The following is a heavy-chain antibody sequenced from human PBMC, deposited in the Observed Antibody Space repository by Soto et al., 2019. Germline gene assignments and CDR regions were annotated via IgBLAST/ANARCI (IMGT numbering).Heavy chain of an antibody. CDR1: GGSISSSSFH. D-gene: IGHD6-13*01. CDR2: IYYSGST. Sequence: QLQLQESGPGLVKPSETLSLTCTVSGGSISSSSFHWGWIRQPPGKGLEWIGSIYYSGSTYYSPSLKSRVTISVDTSKNQFSQRLTSATAAYTAVYYGARSERTAGTDWWFDPWGQGTLVTFSA. CDR3: ARSERTAGTDWWFDP. J-gene: IGHJ5*02. V-gene: IGHV4-39*01.